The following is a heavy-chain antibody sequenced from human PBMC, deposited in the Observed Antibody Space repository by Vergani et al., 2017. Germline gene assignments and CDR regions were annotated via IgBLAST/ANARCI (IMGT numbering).Heavy chain of an antibody. D-gene: IGHD3-10*01. CDR3: ASGRNRDGEDYYYYMDV. CDR1: GYTFTGYY. Sequence: QVQLVQSGAEVKKPGASVKVSCKASGYTFTGYYMHWVRQAPGQGLEWMGWINPNSGGTNYAQKFQGRVTMTRDTSISTAYMELSRLRSDDTAVYYCASGRNRDGEDYYYYMDVWGKGTTVTVSS. V-gene: IGHV1-2*02. J-gene: IGHJ6*03. CDR2: INPNSGGT.